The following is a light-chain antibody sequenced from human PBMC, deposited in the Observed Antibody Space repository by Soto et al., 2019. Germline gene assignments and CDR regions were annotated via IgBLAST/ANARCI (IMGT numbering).Light chain of an antibody. V-gene: IGKV1-39*01. CDR1: QIISSF. J-gene: IGKJ2*01. Sequence: DIQMTQSPSSLSASVGDRVTITCRASQIISSFLNWYQQEPGIAPKLLIYGASSLQRGVPSRFSGGGSGTDFTLTIGSLQPEDFATYYCQQSYSTPYTFGQGTELEIK. CDR2: GAS. CDR3: QQSYSTPYT.